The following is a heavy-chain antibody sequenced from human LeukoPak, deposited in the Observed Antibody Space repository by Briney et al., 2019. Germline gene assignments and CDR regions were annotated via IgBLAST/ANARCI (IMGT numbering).Heavy chain of an antibody. V-gene: IGHV3-74*01. D-gene: IGHD6-13*01. CDR3: ARVAGGSSPYYFDY. Sequence: GGSPRLSCAASGFTFSSYWMHWVRQAPGKGLVWVSRINSDGSSTSYADSVKGRFTISRDNAKNTLYLQMNSLRAGDTAVYYCARVAGGSSPYYFDYWGRGTLVTVSS. CDR2: INSDGSST. CDR1: GFTFSSYW. J-gene: IGHJ4*02.